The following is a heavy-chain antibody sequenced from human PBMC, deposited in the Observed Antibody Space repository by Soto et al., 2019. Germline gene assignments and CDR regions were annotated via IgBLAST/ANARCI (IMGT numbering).Heavy chain of an antibody. J-gene: IGHJ4*02. CDR2: IIDSGGST. D-gene: IGHD3-10*01. V-gene: IGHV3-23*01. CDR3: AKGTYYYGSAPYYFDY. CDR1: GVPLMSYA. Sequence: WWYLGLCCASYGVPLMSYAISWFRPAPGKGLDWVPGIIDSGGSTYYADSVKGRFTISRDNSKNTPYLQMNSLRAEDTAVYYCAKGTYYYGSAPYYFDYWGQGTLVTVSS.